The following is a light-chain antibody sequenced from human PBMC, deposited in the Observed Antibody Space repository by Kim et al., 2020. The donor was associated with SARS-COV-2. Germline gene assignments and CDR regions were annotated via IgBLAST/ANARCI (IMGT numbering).Light chain of an antibody. Sequence: GQRVTISCFGSTSNCGSNTGNGCHQLPGTAPNFRIYSNNRRPSGVPDRFSGSKSGTSASLAISGLQSEDEADYYCAAWDDSLNGWVFGGWTKLTV. J-gene: IGLJ3*02. CDR1: TSNCGSNT. V-gene: IGLV1-44*01. CDR3: AAWDDSLNGWV. CDR2: SNN.